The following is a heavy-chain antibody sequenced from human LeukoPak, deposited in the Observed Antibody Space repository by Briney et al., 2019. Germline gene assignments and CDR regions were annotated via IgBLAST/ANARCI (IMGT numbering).Heavy chain of an antibody. D-gene: IGHD2-8*01. J-gene: IGHJ4*02. V-gene: IGHV1-18*01. CDR2: IRAYNGNT. Sequence: ASVTVSCKASGYTFTSYGISWGRQAPGQGLEWMGWIRAYNGNTNYAQKLQGRVTITTDTSTSTAYMEMRSLRSDDTAVYYCARGDCTNGVCYRLHDYWGQGTLVTVSS. CDR1: GYTFTSYG. CDR3: ARGDCTNGVCYRLHDY.